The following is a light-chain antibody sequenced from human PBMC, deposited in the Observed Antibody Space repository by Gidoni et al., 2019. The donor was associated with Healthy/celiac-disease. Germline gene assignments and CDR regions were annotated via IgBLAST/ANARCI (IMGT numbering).Light chain of an antibody. J-gene: IGLJ3*02. Sequence: QSVPTQPPSASGTPGQRVPIPCSGSSSNIGSNTVNWYQQLPGTAPKLLIYSNNQRPSGVPDRFSGSKSGTSASLAISGLQSEDEADYYCAAWDDSLNGPVFGGGTKLTVL. V-gene: IGLV1-44*01. CDR3: AAWDDSLNGPV. CDR1: SSNIGSNT. CDR2: SNN.